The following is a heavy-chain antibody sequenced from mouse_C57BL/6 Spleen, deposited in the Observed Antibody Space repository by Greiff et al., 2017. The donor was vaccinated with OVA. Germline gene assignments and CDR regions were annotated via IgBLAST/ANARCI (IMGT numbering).Heavy chain of an antibody. J-gene: IGHJ3*01. CDR2: IYWDDDK. CDR3: ARRDDPRRWFAY. D-gene: IGHD2-12*01. Sequence: QVTLKESGPGILQPSQTLSLTCSFSGFSLSTSGMGVSWIRQPSGKGLEWLAHIYWDDDKRNNPSLGSPPTISKGTSRNQVFLKSTSADTAAAATYSCARRDDPRRWFAYWGQGTLVTVSA. CDR1: GFSLSTSGMG. V-gene: IGHV8-12*01.